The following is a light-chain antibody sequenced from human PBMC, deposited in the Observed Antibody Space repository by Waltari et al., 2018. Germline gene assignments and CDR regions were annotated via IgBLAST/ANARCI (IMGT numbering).Light chain of an antibody. V-gene: IGKV2-30*02. Sequence: DVVMTQSPLSLPVTLGQPASISCTSSQSLVHSDGNTYLIWFQQRPGQSPRRLIYKVSNRDSGVPDRFSGSGSGTDFTLKISWVEAEDVGVYYCMQGTYWPYTFGQGTKLDIK. CDR2: KVS. CDR1: QSLVHSDGNTY. J-gene: IGKJ2*01. CDR3: MQGTYWPYT.